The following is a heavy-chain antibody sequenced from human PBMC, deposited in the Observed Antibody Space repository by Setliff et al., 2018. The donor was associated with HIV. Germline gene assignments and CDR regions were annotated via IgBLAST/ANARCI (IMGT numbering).Heavy chain of an antibody. CDR2: IIRIFGST. J-gene: IGHJ2*01. V-gene: IGHV1-69*13. CDR1: GGTFRNYA. Sequence: SVKVSCKASGGTFRNYAISWVRQAPGQGLEWMGGIIRIFGSTKYAQKFLDRVTITADEATNTVEMELSSLTSEDTAVYYCARDDHYYDLGSILSDWYFDLWGRGTLVTVSS. CDR3: ARDDHYYDLGSILSDWYFDL. D-gene: IGHD3-10*01.